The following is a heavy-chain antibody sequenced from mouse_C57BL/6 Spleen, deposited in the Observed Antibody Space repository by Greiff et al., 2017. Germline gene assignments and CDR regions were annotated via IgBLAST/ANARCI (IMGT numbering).Heavy chain of an antibody. CDR1: GYTFTSYW. D-gene: IGHD1-1*01. Sequence: QVQLQQPGAELVKPGASVKLSCKASGYTFTSYWMQWVKQRPGQGLEWIGEIDPSDSYTNYNHKFKGKATLTVDTSSSTAYMQLSSLTSEDSAVYYCARSGSRIYYYGTRYFDVWGTGTTVTVSS. CDR2: IDPSDSYT. V-gene: IGHV1-50*01. J-gene: IGHJ1*03. CDR3: ARSGSRIYYYGTRYFDV.